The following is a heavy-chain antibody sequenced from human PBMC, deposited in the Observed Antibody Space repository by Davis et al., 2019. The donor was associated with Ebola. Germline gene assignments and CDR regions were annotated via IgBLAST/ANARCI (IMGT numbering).Heavy chain of an antibody. D-gene: IGHD6-6*01. Sequence: PGGSLRLSCAASGFTFSSYAMHWVRQAPGKGLEWVAVISYDGSKKYYADSVKGRFTISRDNSKNTLYLQMNSLRAEDTAVYYCARERSIAKDYWGQGTLVTVSS. V-gene: IGHV3-30-3*01. CDR2: ISYDGSKK. CDR1: GFTFSSYA. J-gene: IGHJ4*02. CDR3: ARERSIAKDY.